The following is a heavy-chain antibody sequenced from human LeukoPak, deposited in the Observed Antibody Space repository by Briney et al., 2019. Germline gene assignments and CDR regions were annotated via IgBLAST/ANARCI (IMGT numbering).Heavy chain of an antibody. V-gene: IGHV3-23*01. D-gene: IGHD3-10*01. CDR2: ISGSGGST. J-gene: IGHJ4*02. CDR1: GFTFSSYG. CDR3: AKSYQKTYYYGSGFGD. Sequence: GGSLRLSCAASGFTFSSYGMSWVRQAPGKGLEWVSAISGSGGSTYYADSVKGRFTISRDNSKNTLYLQMNSLRAEDTAVYYCAKSYQKTYYYGSGFGDWGQGTLVTVSS.